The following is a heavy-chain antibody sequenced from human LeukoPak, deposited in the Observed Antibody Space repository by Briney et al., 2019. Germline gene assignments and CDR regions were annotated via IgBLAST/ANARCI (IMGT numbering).Heavy chain of an antibody. D-gene: IGHD1-26*01. CDR2: ISHRGRT. V-gene: IGHV4-34*01. Sequence: SKTLSLTCAVYGGSLSDYYWSWIRQSPGKGLEWIGEISHRGRTYYNLSLKSRVTISVDTSKNQFSLNLSSVTAADTAMYYCARVMVGATSDYYYYMDVWGKGTTVTVSS. CDR3: ARVMVGATSDYYYYMDV. CDR1: GGSLSDYY. J-gene: IGHJ6*03.